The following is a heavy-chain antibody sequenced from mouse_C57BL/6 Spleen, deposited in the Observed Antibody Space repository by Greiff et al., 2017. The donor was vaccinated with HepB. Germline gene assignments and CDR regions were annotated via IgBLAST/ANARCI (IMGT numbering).Heavy chain of an antibody. J-gene: IGHJ4*01. Sequence: EESGPGLVKPSQSLSLTCSVTGYSITSGYYWNWIRQFPGNKLEWMGYISYDGSNNYNPSLKNRISITRDTSKNQFFLKLNSVTTEDTATYYCARGAYDGYYYAMDYWGQGTSVTVSS. CDR3: ARGAYDGYYYAMDY. V-gene: IGHV3-6*01. CDR2: ISYDGSN. CDR1: GYSITSGYY. D-gene: IGHD2-3*01.